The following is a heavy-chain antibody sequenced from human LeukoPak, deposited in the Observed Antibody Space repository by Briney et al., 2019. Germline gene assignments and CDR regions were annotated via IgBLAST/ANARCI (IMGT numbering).Heavy chain of an antibody. CDR3: AIWASDNY. D-gene: IGHD7-27*01. Sequence: GESLRLSCAASGFTFNRSWMNWVRQAPGKGLEWVANMDPSGSQKRYVDSVKGRFTISRDNPGTSLYLEVNGLRTEDTAIYYCAIWASDNYWGQGTLVTVSS. CDR1: GFTFNRSW. V-gene: IGHV3-7*01. CDR2: MDPSGSQK. J-gene: IGHJ4*02.